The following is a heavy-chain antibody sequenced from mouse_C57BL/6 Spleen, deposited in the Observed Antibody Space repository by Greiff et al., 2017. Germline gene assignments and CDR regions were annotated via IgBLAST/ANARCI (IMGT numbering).Heavy chain of an antibody. CDR3: ARSLNYAMDY. V-gene: IGHV1-76*01. CDR2: IYPGSGNT. Sequence: QVQLQQSGAELVRPGASVKLSCKASGYTFTDYYINWVKQRPGQGLEWIARIYPGSGNTYYNEKFKGKATLTAEKSSSTAYMQLSSLTSEDSAVYFCARSLNYAMDYWGQGTSVTVSS. J-gene: IGHJ4*01. CDR1: GYTFTDYY.